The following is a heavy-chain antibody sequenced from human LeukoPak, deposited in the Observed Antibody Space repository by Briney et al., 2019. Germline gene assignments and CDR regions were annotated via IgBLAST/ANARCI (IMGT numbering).Heavy chain of an antibody. J-gene: IGHJ3*02. Sequence: GGSLRLSCAASGFTFSNYYMNWVRQAPGKGLEWVSSISSSSSYIYYADSVKGRFTISRDNAKNSLYLQMNSLRAEDTAVYYCARDGQLERRAFDIWGQGTMVTVSS. CDR3: ARDGQLERRAFDI. D-gene: IGHD1-1*01. V-gene: IGHV3-21*01. CDR2: ISSSSSYI. CDR1: GFTFSNYY.